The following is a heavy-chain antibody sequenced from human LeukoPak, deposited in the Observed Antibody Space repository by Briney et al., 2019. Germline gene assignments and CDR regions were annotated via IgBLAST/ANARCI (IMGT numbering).Heavy chain of an antibody. CDR2: IVSDGSNK. Sequence: GRSLRLSCAASGFTVSNYGMHWVRQAPGKGLEWVAVIVSDGSNKYYADSVKGRFTISRANSKNTLYLQMNGLRAEDTAIYYCAKGTGEYASGPDYWGQGTLVTVSS. V-gene: IGHV3-33*06. CDR3: AKGTGEYASGPDY. J-gene: IGHJ4*02. CDR1: GFTVSNYG. D-gene: IGHD6-19*01.